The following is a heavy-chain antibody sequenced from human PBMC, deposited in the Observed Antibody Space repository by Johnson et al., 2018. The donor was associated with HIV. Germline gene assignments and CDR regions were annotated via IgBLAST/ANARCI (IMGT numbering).Heavy chain of an antibody. CDR1: GFTFDDYA. V-gene: IGHV3-9*01. CDR3: AREAAVADAFDI. CDR2: ISWNSGSI. D-gene: IGHD6-19*01. J-gene: IGHJ3*02. Sequence: VQLVESGGGLVQPGRSLRLSCAASGFTFDDYAMHWVRQAPGKGLEWVSGISWNSGSIGYADAVKGRFTISRDNAKNSLYLQMTSLRAEDTAVYYCAREAAVADAFDIWGQGTMVTVSS.